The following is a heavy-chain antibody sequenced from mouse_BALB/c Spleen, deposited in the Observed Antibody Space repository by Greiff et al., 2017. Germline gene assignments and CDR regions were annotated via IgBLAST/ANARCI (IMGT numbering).Heavy chain of an antibody. Sequence: VQLQQSGAELAKPGASVKMSCKASGYTFTSYWMHWVKQRPGQGLEWIGYINPSTGYTEYNQKFKDKATLTADKSSSTAYMQLSSLTSEDSAVYYCAREGDSFAYWGQGTLVTVSA. V-gene: IGHV1-7*01. CDR2: INPSTGYT. CDR3: AREGDSFAY. CDR1: GYTFTSYW. J-gene: IGHJ3*01.